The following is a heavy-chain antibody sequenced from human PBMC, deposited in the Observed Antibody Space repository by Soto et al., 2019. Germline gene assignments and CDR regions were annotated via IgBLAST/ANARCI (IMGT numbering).Heavy chain of an antibody. D-gene: IGHD3-22*01. Sequence: PGGSLRLSCAASGFTFSDYYMSWIRQAPGKGLEWVSYISSSGSTIYYADSVKGRFTISRDNAKNSLYLQMNSLRAEDTAVYYCATGLTYYYDSSGYYSPRPFDIWGQGTMVTVSS. V-gene: IGHV3-11*01. CDR3: ATGLTYYYDSSGYYSPRPFDI. J-gene: IGHJ3*02. CDR2: ISSSGSTI. CDR1: GFTFSDYY.